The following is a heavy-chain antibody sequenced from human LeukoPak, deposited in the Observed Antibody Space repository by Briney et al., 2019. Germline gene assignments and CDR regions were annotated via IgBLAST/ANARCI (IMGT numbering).Heavy chain of an antibody. V-gene: IGHV4-59*12. J-gene: IGHJ4*02. CDR2: IYNSGST. CDR1: GDSFSYFY. Sequence: SETLSLTCTVSGDSFSYFYWSWIRQPPGKGLEWIGYIYNSGSTSYNPSLKSRVTISLDTSQNQFSLKLSSVTAADTAVYYCARDLREFARRFDYWGQGTLVTVSS. CDR3: ARDLREFARRFDY. D-gene: IGHD3-10*01.